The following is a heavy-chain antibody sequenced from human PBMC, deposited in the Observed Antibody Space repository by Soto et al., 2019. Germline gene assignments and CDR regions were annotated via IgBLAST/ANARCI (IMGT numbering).Heavy chain of an antibody. J-gene: IGHJ6*02. CDR3: ARVGHYYYGMDV. Sequence: GSVKVSCKASGYTFTNYYMHWVRQAPGQGLEWMGIINPTGGSTTYAQKFQGRVTITRDTSASTVYMELSSLSSEDTAVYYCARVGHYYYGMDVWGQGTTVTVSS. CDR2: INPTGGST. D-gene: IGHD3-3*01. V-gene: IGHV1-46*01. CDR1: GYTFTNYY.